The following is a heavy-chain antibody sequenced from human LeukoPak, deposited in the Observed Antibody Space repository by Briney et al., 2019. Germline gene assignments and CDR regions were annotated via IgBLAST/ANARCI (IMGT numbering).Heavy chain of an antibody. CDR2: IDHIGST. CDR1: LVSISAVFY. D-gene: IGHD2-8*02. Sequence: PSETLSLSPALSLVSISAVFYCGGLRQPPGKGLEWIGMIDHIGSTYYNPSLKSRVTISIDTSKNQFSLKTSSVIAPDTALFYCACSYCTRDRCYLFDYWGQGTVVTVSS. J-gene: IGHJ4*02. CDR3: ACSYCTRDRCYLFDY. V-gene: IGHV4-38-2*01.